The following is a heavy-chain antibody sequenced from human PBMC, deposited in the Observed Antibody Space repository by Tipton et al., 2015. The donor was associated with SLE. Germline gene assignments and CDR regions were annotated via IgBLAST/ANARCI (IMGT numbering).Heavy chain of an antibody. V-gene: IGHV4-61*02. Sequence: TLSLTCTVSGGSISSGSYYWSWIRQPAGKGLEWIGRLYTSGSTNYNPPPKSRVTISVDTSKNQFSLKLSSVTAADTAVYYCARISLTERSAFDIWGQGTMVTVSS. CDR2: LYTSGST. J-gene: IGHJ3*02. CDR3: ARISLTERSAFDI. CDR1: GGSISSGSYY.